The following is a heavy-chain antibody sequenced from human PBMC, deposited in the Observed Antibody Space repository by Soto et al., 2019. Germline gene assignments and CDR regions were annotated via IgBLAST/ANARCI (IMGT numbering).Heavy chain of an antibody. CDR3: ARSTQLELDY. J-gene: IGHJ4*02. CDR2: IIPIFGTA. CDR1: GGTFSSYA. D-gene: IGHD1-1*01. V-gene: IGHV1-69*13. Sequence: GASVKVSCKASGGTFSSYAISWVRQAPGQGLEWMGGIIPIFGTANYAQKFQGRVTITADESTSTAYMELSSLRSEDTAVYHCARSTQLELDYWGQGTLVTVSS.